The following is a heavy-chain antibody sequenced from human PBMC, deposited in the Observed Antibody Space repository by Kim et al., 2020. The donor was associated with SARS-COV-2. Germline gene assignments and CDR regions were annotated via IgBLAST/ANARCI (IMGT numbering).Heavy chain of an antibody. D-gene: IGHD6-25*01. CDR3: ARHKPSVAAPSYFDY. Sequence: SVKVSCKASGGTFSSYAISWVRQAPGQGLEWMGGIIPIFGRANYAQKFQGRVTITADASTSTAYMELSSLRSEDTAVYYCARHKPSVAAPSYFDYWGQGTLVTVSS. J-gene: IGHJ4*02. CDR2: IIPIFGRA. V-gene: IGHV1-69*13. CDR1: GGTFSSYA.